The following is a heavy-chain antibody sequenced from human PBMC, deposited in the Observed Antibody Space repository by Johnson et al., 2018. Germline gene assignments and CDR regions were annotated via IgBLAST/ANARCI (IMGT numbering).Heavy chain of an antibody. Sequence: QVQLRESGPGLVKATVTLSLSCTVSGGSISSYYWSWIRQPPGKGLEWIGYIYYSGSTNYHPSLKSRVNISVDTSKNQFSLKLSSVTAEDTAVYSCTRDLGGLGIAVAGTPDDAFDIWGQGTMVTVSS. V-gene: IGHV4-59*01. CDR3: TRDLGGLGIAVAGTPDDAFDI. D-gene: IGHD6-19*01. J-gene: IGHJ3*02. CDR1: GGSISSYY. CDR2: IYYSGST.